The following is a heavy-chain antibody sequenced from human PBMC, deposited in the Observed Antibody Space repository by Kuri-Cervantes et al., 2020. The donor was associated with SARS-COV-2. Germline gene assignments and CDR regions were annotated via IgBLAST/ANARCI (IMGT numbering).Heavy chain of an antibody. D-gene: IGHD4-11*01. CDR3: ASNSNYWYYGMDV. CDR1: GYTFTGYY. V-gene: IGHV1-2*02. CDR2: INPNSGGT. Sequence: ASVKVSCKASGYTFTGYYMHWVRQAPGQGLEWMGWINPNSGGTNYAQKFQGRVTMTRDTSISTAYMEPSRLRSDDTAVHYCASNSNYWYYGMDVWGQGTTVTVSS. J-gene: IGHJ6*02.